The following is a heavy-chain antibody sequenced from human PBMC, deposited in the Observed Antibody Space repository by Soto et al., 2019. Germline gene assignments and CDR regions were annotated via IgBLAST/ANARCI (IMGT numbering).Heavy chain of an antibody. J-gene: IGHJ5*02. CDR3: AAVVMVVAGNFDP. CDR1: GFTFCSSD. CDR2: IVVASGYS. D-gene: IGHD6-19*01. Sequence: LVQSGPDVKKPGTSVKVSCKTSGFTFCSSDVQWVRQVRGQRLEWIGWIVVASGYSNVAQKFQDRVSLTRHLATNTAFMELSSLTSEDSAMDYCAAVVMVVAGNFDPWGQGTRVSVSS. V-gene: IGHV1-58*01.